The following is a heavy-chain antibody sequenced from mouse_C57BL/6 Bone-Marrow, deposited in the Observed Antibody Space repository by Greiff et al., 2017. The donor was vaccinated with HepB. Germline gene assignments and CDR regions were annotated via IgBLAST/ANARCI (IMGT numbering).Heavy chain of an antibody. D-gene: IGHD1-1*01. CDR3: ATDYYGSSYWYFDV. J-gene: IGHJ1*03. Sequence: EVQLQQSGAELVRPGASVKLSCTASGFNIIDDYMHWVKQRPEQGLEWIGWIDPEIGDTEYASKFQGKATITSDTSSNTAYLQLSSLTSEDTAVYYCATDYYGSSYWYFDVWGTGTTVTVSS. V-gene: IGHV14-4*01. CDR1: GFNIIDDY. CDR2: IDPEIGDT.